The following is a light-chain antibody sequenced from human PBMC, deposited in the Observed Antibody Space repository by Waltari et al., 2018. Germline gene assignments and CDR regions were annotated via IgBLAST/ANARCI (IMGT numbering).Light chain of an antibody. J-gene: IGLJ3*02. CDR3: SSYSSTNTVV. CDR2: DVT. CDR1: SSDVGGYNF. V-gene: IGLV2-14*03. Sequence: QPALTQPASVSGSPGQSVTISCTGTSSDVGGYNFVSCYQQHPGRAPKLMIYDVTHRPSGVSTRFSGSKSGDTASLTISGLQAADEAEYYCSSYSSTNTVVFGGGTQLTV.